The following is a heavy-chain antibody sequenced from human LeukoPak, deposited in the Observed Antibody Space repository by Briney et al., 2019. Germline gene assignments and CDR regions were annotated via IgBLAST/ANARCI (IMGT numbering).Heavy chain of an antibody. Sequence: GASVKVSCKASGDTFRSYAIIWVRQAPGRGLEWVGGIIPIFGTTNYAQMFQGRVTITADKSTDTAYMELSSLTSEDTAVYYCAKDLERSFSGYEMSPYHYYYMDVWGKGTTVTVSS. CDR2: IIPIFGTT. D-gene: IGHD5-12*01. CDR1: GDTFRSYA. CDR3: AKDLERSFSGYEMSPYHYYYMDV. J-gene: IGHJ6*03. V-gene: IGHV1-69*06.